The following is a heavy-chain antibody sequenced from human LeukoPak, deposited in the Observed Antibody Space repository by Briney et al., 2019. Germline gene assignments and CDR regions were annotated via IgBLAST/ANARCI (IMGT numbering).Heavy chain of an antibody. CDR2: MYYSGTR. V-gene: IGHV4-59*08. D-gene: IGHD1/OR15-1a*01. CDR1: GASLRPYY. J-gene: IGHJ4*02. Sequence: SETLSLTCSVSGASLRPYYWSWLRQSPGKGLEWIGFMYYSGTRNYNPSFTGRITISVDTSKNQFSLHLSSVTAADTAVYYCARHGPANSFDFWGRGNLVTVSS. CDR3: ARHGPANSFDF.